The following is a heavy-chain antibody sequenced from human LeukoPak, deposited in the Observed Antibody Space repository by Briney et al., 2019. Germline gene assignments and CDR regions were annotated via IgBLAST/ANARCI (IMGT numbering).Heavy chain of an antibody. Sequence: PGGSLPQSRAGSGFTFRSYWWHRVSQAPGKGLVWVSRIDTDGGSTTYADSVKGRFTIPRDNDKNRLYLQMNSLRAEDTAIYYGTRVSTTFDYWG. V-gene: IGHV3-74*01. J-gene: IGHJ4*01. CDR1: GFTFRSYW. CDR3: TRVSTTFDY. CDR2: IDTDGGST. D-gene: IGHD1-1*01.